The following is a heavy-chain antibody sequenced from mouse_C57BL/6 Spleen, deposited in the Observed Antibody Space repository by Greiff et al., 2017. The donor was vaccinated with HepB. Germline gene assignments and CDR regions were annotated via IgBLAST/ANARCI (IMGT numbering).Heavy chain of an antibody. CDR2: ISNGGGST. J-gene: IGHJ2*01. Sequence: EVKVEESGGGLVQPGGSLKLSCAASGFTFSDYYMYWVRQTPEKRLEWVAYISNGGGSTYYPDTVKGRFTISRDNAKNTLYLQMSRLKSEDTAMYYCAMGFDYWGQGTTLTVSS. CDR1: GFTFSDYY. V-gene: IGHV5-12*01. D-gene: IGHD1-1*02. CDR3: AMGFDY.